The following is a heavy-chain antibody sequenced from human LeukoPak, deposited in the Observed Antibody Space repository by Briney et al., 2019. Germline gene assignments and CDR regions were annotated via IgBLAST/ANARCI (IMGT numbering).Heavy chain of an antibody. J-gene: IGHJ4*02. Sequence: PGGSLRLSRAASGFTFSSYAMHWVRQAPGKGLEWVAVISYDGSNKYYADSVKGRFTISRDNSKNTLYLQMNSLRAEDTAVYYCAASGYNYVGPEQFDYWGQGTLVTVSS. CDR2: ISYDGSNK. D-gene: IGHD5-12*01. V-gene: IGHV3-30-3*01. CDR3: AASGYNYVGPEQFDY. CDR1: GFTFSSYA.